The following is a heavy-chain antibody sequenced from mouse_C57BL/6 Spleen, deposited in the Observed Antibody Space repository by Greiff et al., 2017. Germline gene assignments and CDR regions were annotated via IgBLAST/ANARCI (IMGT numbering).Heavy chain of an antibody. CDR3: ARHGGLRAAY. Sequence: EVNVVESGGGLVQPGGSLKLSCAASGFTFSDYYMYWVRQTPEKRLEWVAYISNGGGSTYYPDTVKGRFTISRDNAKNTLYLQMSRLKSEDTAMYYCARHGGLRAAYWGQGTLVTVSA. D-gene: IGHD2-4*01. V-gene: IGHV5-12*01. CDR2: ISNGGGST. J-gene: IGHJ3*01. CDR1: GFTFSDYY.